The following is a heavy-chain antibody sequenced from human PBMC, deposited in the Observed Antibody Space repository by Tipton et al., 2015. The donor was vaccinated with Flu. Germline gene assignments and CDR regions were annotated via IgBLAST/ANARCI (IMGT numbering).Heavy chain of an antibody. D-gene: IGHD6-13*01. V-gene: IGHV4-31*01. J-gene: IGHJ3*02. Sequence: TLSLTCTVSGGSISSGGYYWSWIRQHPGKGLEWIGYIYCSGSTYYNPSLKSLVTISVDTSKNQFSLKLSSVTAADTAVYYCARAKQPRWSAFDIWGQGTMVTVSS. CDR3: ARAKQPRWSAFDI. CDR1: GGSISSGGYY. CDR2: IYCSGST.